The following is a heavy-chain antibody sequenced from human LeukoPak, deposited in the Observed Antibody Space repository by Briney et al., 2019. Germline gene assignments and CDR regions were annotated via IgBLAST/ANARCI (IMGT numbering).Heavy chain of an antibody. J-gene: IGHJ4*02. Sequence: GASVEVSCKASGYTFTGYYMHWVRQAPGQGLEWMGWINPNSGGTNYAQKFQGRVTMTRDTSISTAYMELSRLRSDDTAVYYCALLGYCSGGSCANFDYWGQGTLVTVPS. D-gene: IGHD2-15*01. V-gene: IGHV1-2*02. CDR2: INPNSGGT. CDR3: ALLGYCSGGSCANFDY. CDR1: GYTFTGYY.